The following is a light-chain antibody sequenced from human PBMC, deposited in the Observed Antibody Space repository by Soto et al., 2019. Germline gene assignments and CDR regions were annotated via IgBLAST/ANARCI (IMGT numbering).Light chain of an antibody. CDR2: GAS. CDR1: QTVSSSY. J-gene: IGKJ1*01. Sequence: EIVLTQSPGTLSLSPWERATLSCRASQTVSSSYLAWYQQTPGQAPRLLIYGASRRATGIPDRFSGSGSGTDFTLTISRLEPEDFAVYYCQQYGTSPWTFGQGTKVDIK. V-gene: IGKV3-20*01. CDR3: QQYGTSPWT.